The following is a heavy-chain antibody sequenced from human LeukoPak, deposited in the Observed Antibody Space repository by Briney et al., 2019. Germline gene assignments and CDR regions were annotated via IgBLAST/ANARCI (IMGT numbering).Heavy chain of an antibody. CDR1: GGTFSSYA. V-gene: IGHV1-69*05. Sequence: SVKVSCKASGGTFSSYAISWVRQAPGQGLEWMGRIIPIFGTANYAQKFQGRVTITTDESTSTAYMELSSLRSEDTAVYYCARDRTLWAVGGTDPQGAFDIWGQGTMVTVSS. CDR3: ARDRTLWAVGGTDPQGAFDI. J-gene: IGHJ3*02. CDR2: IIPIFGTA. D-gene: IGHD6-19*01.